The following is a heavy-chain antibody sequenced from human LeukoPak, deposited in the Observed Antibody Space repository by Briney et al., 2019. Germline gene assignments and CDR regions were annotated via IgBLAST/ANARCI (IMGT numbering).Heavy chain of an antibody. D-gene: IGHD2-2*01. J-gene: IGHJ6*02. CDR1: GGSFSGYY. Sequence: PSETLSLTCAVYGGSFSGYYWSWIRQPPGKGLEWIGEINHSGSTNYNPSLKSRVTISVDTSKNQFSLKLSSVTAADTAVYYCAREGCSSTSCYPSYYYGMDVWGQGTTVTVSS. CDR2: INHSGST. V-gene: IGHV4-34*01. CDR3: AREGCSSTSCYPSYYYGMDV.